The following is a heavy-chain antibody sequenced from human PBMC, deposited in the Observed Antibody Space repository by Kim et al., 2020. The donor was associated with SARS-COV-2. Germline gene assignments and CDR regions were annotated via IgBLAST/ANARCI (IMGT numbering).Heavy chain of an antibody. CDR1: GYTFTELS. V-gene: IGHV1-24*01. J-gene: IGHJ3*02. CDR2: FDPEDGET. D-gene: IGHD3-22*01. CDR3: ATVKYYYDSSCSSDAFAI. Sequence: ASVKVSCKFSGYTFTELSMHWVRQAPGKGLEWMGGFDPEDGETIYAQKFQGRVTMTEDTSTDTAYMELSSLRSEDTAVYYCATVKYYYDSSCSSDAFAIWGQRTMVTVSS.